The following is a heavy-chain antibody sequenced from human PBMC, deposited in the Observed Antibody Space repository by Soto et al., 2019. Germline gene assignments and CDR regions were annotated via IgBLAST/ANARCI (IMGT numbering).Heavy chain of an antibody. CDR1: GGSISSDDYY. Sequence: QVQLQESGPGLVKPSQTLSLTCTVSGGSISSDDYYWSWIRQPPGKGLEWIGYIYYSGTTYYNPSLKSRVTMSVDPSKNQFSLKLSSVTAADTAVYYCARIIEFWSGYYAFDYWGQGALVTVSS. CDR2: IYYSGTT. V-gene: IGHV4-30-4*01. D-gene: IGHD3-3*01. J-gene: IGHJ4*02. CDR3: ARIIEFWSGYYAFDY.